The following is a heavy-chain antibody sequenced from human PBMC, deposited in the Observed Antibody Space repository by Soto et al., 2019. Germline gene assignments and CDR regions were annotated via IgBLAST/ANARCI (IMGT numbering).Heavy chain of an antibody. CDR1: DGSISSGDYY. J-gene: IGHJ1*01. V-gene: IGHV4-30-4*01. CDR3: ARDWGGSYFPEYFQH. Sequence: QVQLQESGPGLVKPSQTLSLTCTVSDGSISSGDYYWSWIRQPPGKGLELIGYIYYSGSTYYNPSLKSRVTISVDTSKNQFSLKLSSVTAADTAVYYCARDWGGSYFPEYFQHWGQGTLVTVSS. D-gene: IGHD1-26*01. CDR2: IYYSGST.